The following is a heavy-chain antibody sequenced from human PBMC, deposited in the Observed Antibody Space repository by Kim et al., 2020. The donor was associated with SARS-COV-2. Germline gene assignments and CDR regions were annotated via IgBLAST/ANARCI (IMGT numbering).Heavy chain of an antibody. CDR2: ISARDGHT. D-gene: IGHD4-17*01. CDR3: ARGAYGDVSFDY. CDR1: GYMFTSYG. V-gene: IGHV1-18*04. Sequence: ASVKVSCKACGYMFTSYGFSWVRQAPGQGLEWLGWISARDGHTKYGQKVQGRVIMTTDTSTKTAYMELWSLRSDDTAMYYCARGAYGDVSFDYWGQGTLVTVSS. J-gene: IGHJ4*02.